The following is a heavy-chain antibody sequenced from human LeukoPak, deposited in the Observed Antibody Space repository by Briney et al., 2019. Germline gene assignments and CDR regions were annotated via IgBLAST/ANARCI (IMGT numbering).Heavy chain of an antibody. J-gene: IGHJ5*02. D-gene: IGHD3-22*01. Sequence: SVEVSCKASGGTFSSYAISWVRQDPGHGLEWIGGIIPIFGTANYAQKFQGRVTITTDESTSTAYIELSSLRPEDTAVYYCARGGPYYYDSSGYYGWFDPWGQGTLFTVSS. V-gene: IGHV1-69*05. CDR2: IIPIFGTA. CDR1: GGTFSSYA. CDR3: ARGGPYYYDSSGYYGWFDP.